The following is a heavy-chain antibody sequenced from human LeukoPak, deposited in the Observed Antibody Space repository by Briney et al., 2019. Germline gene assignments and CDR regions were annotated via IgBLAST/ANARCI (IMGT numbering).Heavy chain of an antibody. CDR2: ISSSSGNI. D-gene: IGHD3-16*01. CDR3: ARDLLARGIFAY. Sequence: PGGSLILSCVASGYDFSDYSINWVRQAPGKGLQWVSYISSSSGNIYYADSVKGRFTISRDNAKNSLYLQMHSLRAEDTAVYYCARDLLARGIFAYWGQGTLVTVSS. J-gene: IGHJ4*02. V-gene: IGHV3-48*01. CDR1: GYDFSDYS.